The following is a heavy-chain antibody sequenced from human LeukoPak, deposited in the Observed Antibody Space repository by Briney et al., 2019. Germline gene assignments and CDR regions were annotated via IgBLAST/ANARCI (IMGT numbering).Heavy chain of an antibody. D-gene: IGHD2-15*01. CDR2: INHSGST. V-gene: IGHV4-34*01. J-gene: IGHJ5*02. CDR3: ARLYCSGGSCYGWFDP. Sequence: PSETLSLTCSVSGGSISGYYWSWIRQPPGKGLEWIGEINHSGSTNYNPSLKSRVTISVDTSKNQFSLKLSSVTAADTAVYYCARLYCSGGSCYGWFDPWGQGTLVTVSS. CDR1: GGSISGYY.